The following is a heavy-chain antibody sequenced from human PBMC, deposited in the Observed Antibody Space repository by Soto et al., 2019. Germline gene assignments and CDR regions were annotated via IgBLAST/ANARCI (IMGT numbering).Heavy chain of an antibody. D-gene: IGHD2-15*01. J-gene: IGHJ4*02. Sequence: SETLSLTCTVSGDSITSNSYFWAWIRQPPGKGLEWIGYIYYSGSTYYNPSLKSRVTISVDTSKNQFSLKVSSVTAADTAVYYWARGNTPLDYWGQGTLVTVSS. CDR1: GDSITSNSYF. CDR3: ARGNTPLDY. V-gene: IGHV4-30-4*08. CDR2: IYYSGST.